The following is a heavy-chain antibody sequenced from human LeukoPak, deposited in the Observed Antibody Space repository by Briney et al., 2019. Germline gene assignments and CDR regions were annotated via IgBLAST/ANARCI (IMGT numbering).Heavy chain of an antibody. V-gene: IGHV1-2*02. CDR1: GYTFIGYY. CDR2: INPNSGGT. D-gene: IGHD3-22*01. J-gene: IGHJ4*02. Sequence: ASVKVSCKASGYTFIGYYMHWVRQAPGQGLEWMGWINPNSGGTNYAQKFQGRVTMTRDTSISTAYMELSRLRSDDTAVYYCAIPIYYYDSSGYTPFDYWGQGTLVTVSS. CDR3: AIPIYYYDSSGYTPFDY.